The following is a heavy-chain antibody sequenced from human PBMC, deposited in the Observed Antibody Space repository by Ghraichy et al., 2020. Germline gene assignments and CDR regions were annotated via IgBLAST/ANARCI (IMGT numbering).Heavy chain of an antibody. CDR3: ARDFPSMIPNNYGMDI. J-gene: IGHJ6*02. V-gene: IGHV4-59*01. CDR1: GGSISGYY. Sequence: SETLSLTCTVSGGSISGYYWSWIRQPPGKGLEWIGYIYYTGSTNYNPSLKSRATISVDTSKNHFSLNLNSLTTADTAVYYCARDFPSMIPNNYGMDIWGQGTTVTVSS. CDR2: IYYTGST. D-gene: IGHD3-22*01.